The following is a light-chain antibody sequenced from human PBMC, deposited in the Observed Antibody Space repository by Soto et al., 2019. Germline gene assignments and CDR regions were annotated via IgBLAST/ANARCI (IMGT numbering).Light chain of an antibody. CDR3: QQRINWPPMYT. J-gene: IGKJ2*01. CDR2: DAS. CDR1: QSVSSY. Sequence: EIVLTQYPATLSLSPGERATLSCRASQSVSSYLAWYQQKPGQAPRLLIYDASNRATGIPARFSGSGSGTDFTLTISSLEPEDFAVYYCQQRINWPPMYTFGQGTKLEIK. V-gene: IGKV3-11*01.